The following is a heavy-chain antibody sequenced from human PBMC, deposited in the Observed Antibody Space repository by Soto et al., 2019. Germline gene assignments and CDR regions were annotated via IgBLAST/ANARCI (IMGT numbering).Heavy chain of an antibody. J-gene: IGHJ3*02. CDR2: IYYSGST. CDR3: ARRGSKRITMIVDAFDI. V-gene: IGHV4-39*01. Sequence: SETLSLTCTVSGGSISSSSYYWGWIRQPPGKGLEWIGSIYYSGSTYYNPSPKSRVTISVDTSKNQFSLKLSSVTAADTAVYYCARRGSKRITMIVDAFDIWGQGTMVTVSS. CDR1: GGSISSSSYY. D-gene: IGHD3-22*01.